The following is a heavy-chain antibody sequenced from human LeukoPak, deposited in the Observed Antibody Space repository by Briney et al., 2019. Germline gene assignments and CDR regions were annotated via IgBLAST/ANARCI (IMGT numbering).Heavy chain of an antibody. V-gene: IGHV3-9*01. CDR2: ITWNSGSI. CDR3: VKGYYYDSSGYYYVDYYYGMDV. J-gene: IGHJ6*02. Sequence: GGSLRLSCAASGFTFDDYAMHWVRQAPGKGLEWVSGITWNSGSIGYADSVKGRFTISRDNAKNALYLQMSSLRAEDTALYYRVKGYYYDSSGYYYVDYYYGMDVWGQGTTVTVSS. CDR1: GFTFDDYA. D-gene: IGHD3-22*01.